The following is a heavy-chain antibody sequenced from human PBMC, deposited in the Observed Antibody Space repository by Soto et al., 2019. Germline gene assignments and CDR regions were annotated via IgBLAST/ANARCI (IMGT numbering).Heavy chain of an antibody. CDR1: GFMFSSYA. CDR3: ARAGGQLVDD. V-gene: IGHV3-30-3*01. J-gene: IGHJ4*02. Sequence: PGGSLRLSCAASGFMFSSYAMHWVRQAPCKGLEWVAVKTYDGSNKYYADSVKGRFTISRDNSKNTLYLQMNSLRAEDTAVYYCARAGGQLVDDWREGPLVTV. D-gene: IGHD1-1*01. CDR2: KTYDGSNK.